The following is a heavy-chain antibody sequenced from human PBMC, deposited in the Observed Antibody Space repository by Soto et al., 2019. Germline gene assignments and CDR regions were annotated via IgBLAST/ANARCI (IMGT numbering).Heavy chain of an antibody. V-gene: IGHV3-21*06. CDR2: ISGIRDYI. Sequence: EVQLVESGGGLVNPGGSLRLSCAASGFTFSDYPLHWVRRAPGKALEWVSSISGIRDYIRYADSVKGRFTISRDNAKTSLYLQMNSLTAEDTAVYYCAREGVHNYTEYYFDYWGQGTLVTVSS. CDR3: AREGVHNYTEYYFDY. CDR1: GFTFSDYP. J-gene: IGHJ4*02. D-gene: IGHD3-10*01.